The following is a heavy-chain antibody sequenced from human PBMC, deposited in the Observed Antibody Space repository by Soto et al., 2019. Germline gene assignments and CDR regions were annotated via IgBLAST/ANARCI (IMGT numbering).Heavy chain of an antibody. D-gene: IGHD6-13*01. CDR1: DFTFSNAW. CDR2: IKSKTDGGTT. Sequence: PARPLRHSCTSSDFTFSNAWMNLVLKNAFKLLESVCRIKSKTDGGTTDYAAPVKGRFTISRDDSKNTLYLQMKSLKTEDTAVYYCTTGQQLGHNYYYYYGMEVWGQGTTVTVSS. J-gene: IGHJ6*02. CDR3: TTGQQLGHNYYYYYGMEV. V-gene: IGHV3-15*07.